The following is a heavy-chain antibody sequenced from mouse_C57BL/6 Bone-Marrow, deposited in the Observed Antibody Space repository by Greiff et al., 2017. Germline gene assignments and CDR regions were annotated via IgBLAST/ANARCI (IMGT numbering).Heavy chain of an antibody. J-gene: IGHJ2*01. CDR3: SRERIYYYGSSYVDY. Sequence: EVQLQQSGPELVKPGASVKISCKASGYTFTDYYMNWVKQSHGKSLEWIGDINPNNGGTSYNQKFKGKATLTVDKSSSTAYMELRSLTSEYSAVYYFSRERIYYYGSSYVDYWGQGTTLTVSS. V-gene: IGHV1-26*01. CDR1: GYTFTDYY. D-gene: IGHD1-1*01. CDR2: INPNNGGT.